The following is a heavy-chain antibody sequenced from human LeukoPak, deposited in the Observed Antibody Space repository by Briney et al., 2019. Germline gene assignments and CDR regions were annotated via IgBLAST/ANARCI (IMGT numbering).Heavy chain of an antibody. CDR3: AREQVVRGATNIDY. Sequence: LSLTCTVSGGSISSYYWSWIRQAPGKGLEWVSYISSSGSTIYYADSVKGRFTISRDNAKNSLYLQMNSLRAEDTAVYYCAREQVVRGATNIDYWGQGTLVTVSS. D-gene: IGHD3-10*01. CDR2: ISSSGSTI. CDR1: GGSISSYY. J-gene: IGHJ4*02. V-gene: IGHV3-11*01.